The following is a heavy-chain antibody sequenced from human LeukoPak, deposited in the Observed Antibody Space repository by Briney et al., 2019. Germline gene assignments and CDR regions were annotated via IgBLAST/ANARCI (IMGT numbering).Heavy chain of an antibody. J-gene: IGHJ6*03. D-gene: IGHD5-18*01. CDR1: GGTSSSYA. CDR3: ARNGYSYGYGYYYYMDV. V-gene: IGHV1-69*05. Sequence: SVKVSCKASGGTSSSYAISWVRQAPGQGLEWMGGIIPIFGTANYAQKFQGRVTITTDESTSTAYMELSSLRSEDTAVYYCARNGYSYGYGYYYYMDVWGKGTTVT. CDR2: IIPIFGTA.